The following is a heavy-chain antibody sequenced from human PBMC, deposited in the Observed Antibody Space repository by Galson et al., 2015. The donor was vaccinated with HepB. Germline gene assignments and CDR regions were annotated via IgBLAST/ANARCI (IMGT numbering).Heavy chain of an antibody. CDR3: ARPPYCSGGVCYDY. CDR1: GYTFTGYY. J-gene: IGHJ4*02. V-gene: IGHV1-2*06. CDR2: INPNSGGT. Sequence: SVKVSCKASGYTFTGYYMHWVRQAPGQGLEWMGRINPNSGGTNYAQKFQGRVTMTRDTSISTAYMELSRLRSDDTAVYYCARPPYCSGGVCYDYWGQGTLVTVSS. D-gene: IGHD2-15*01.